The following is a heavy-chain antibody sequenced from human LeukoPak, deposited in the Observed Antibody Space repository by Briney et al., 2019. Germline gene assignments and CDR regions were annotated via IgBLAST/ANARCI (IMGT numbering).Heavy chain of an antibody. D-gene: IGHD6-19*01. V-gene: IGHV3-66*01. CDR1: GTTVSSNY. CDR2: IYSGGST. CDR3: ARRVPTTSGGSQDGFDV. Sequence: PGRPLRLSCAAPGTTVSSNYMSWVRQAPGKGLEWVSVIYSGGSTYYADTVKGRFTISRDTPKNTLHPQMNSLRAEDTAVFYSARRVPTTSGGSQDGFDVWGQGTMVTVSS. J-gene: IGHJ3*01.